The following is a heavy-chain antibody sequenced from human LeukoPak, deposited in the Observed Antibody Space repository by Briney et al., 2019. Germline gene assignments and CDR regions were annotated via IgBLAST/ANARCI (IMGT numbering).Heavy chain of an antibody. J-gene: IGHJ4*02. CDR1: GFTFANYA. D-gene: IGHD3-3*01. V-gene: IGHV3-23*01. CDR3: AKDDDDFWSGYYPLDY. Sequence: GGSLRLSCVASGFTFANYAMSWVRQAPGKGLEWVSAISGSGGSTYYAESVKGRFTISRDNPKNTLYLQMNSLRAEDTAVYYCAKDDDDFWSGYYPLDYWGQGTLVTVSA. CDR2: ISGSGGST.